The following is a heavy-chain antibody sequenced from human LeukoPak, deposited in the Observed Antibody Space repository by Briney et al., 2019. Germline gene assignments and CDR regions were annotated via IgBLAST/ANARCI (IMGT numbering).Heavy chain of an antibody. J-gene: IGHJ6*02. CDR1: GGSISSSSYY. Sequence: SETLSLTCTVSGGSISSSSYYWGWIRQPPGEGLEWIGSIYYSGSTYYDPSLKSRVTISVDTSKNQFSLKLSSVTAADTAVYYCARLVAADYYGMDVWGQGTTVTVSS. CDR2: IYYSGST. CDR3: ARLVAADYYGMDV. D-gene: IGHD6-13*01. V-gene: IGHV4-39*01.